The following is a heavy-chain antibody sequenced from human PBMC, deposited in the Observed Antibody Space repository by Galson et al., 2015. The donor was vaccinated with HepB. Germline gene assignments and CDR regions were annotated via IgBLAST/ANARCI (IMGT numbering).Heavy chain of an antibody. CDR2: ISSSSSYI. CDR3: AREGRVDTAIGRYYSGMDV. CDR1: GFTFSSYS. D-gene: IGHD5-18*01. J-gene: IGHJ6*02. Sequence: SLRLSCAASGFTFSSYSMNWVRQAPGKGLEWVSSISSSSSYIYYADSVKGRFTISRDNAKNSLYLQMNSLRAEDTAVYYCAREGRVDTAIGRYYSGMDVWGQGTTVTVSS. V-gene: IGHV3-21*01.